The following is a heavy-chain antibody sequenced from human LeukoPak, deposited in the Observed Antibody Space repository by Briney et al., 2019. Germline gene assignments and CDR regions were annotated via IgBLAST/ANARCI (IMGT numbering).Heavy chain of an antibody. Sequence: GGSLPLSFPASGFPFGDYAMSWVRQAPGKGLEWVGFIRSKAYGGTTEYAASVKGRFTISRDDSKSIAYLQMNSLKTEDTAVYYCTRGRVTFGGVMTYYFDYWGQGTLVTVSS. CDR3: TRGRVTFGGVMTYYFDY. J-gene: IGHJ4*02. CDR2: IRSKAYGGTT. D-gene: IGHD3-16*01. CDR1: GFPFGDYA. V-gene: IGHV3-49*04.